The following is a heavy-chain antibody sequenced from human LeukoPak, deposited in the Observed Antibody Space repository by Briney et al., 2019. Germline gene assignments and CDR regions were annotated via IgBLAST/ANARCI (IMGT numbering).Heavy chain of an antibody. J-gene: IGHJ4*02. CDR2: FFYSGST. CDR3: ARDLGGVGATKYYYDY. D-gene: IGHD1-26*01. Sequence: SETLSLTCTVSGGSVSHYYWSWIRQPPGKGLEWIGFFFYSGSTNYTPSLKSRVTISVDTSKNQFSLKLSSVTAADTAVYYCARDLGGVGATKYYYDYWGQGTLVTVSS. V-gene: IGHV4-59*02. CDR1: GGSVSHYY.